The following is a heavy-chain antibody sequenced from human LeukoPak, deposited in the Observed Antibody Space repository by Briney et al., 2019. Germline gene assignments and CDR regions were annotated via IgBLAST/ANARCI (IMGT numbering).Heavy chain of an antibody. CDR2: IYSGDSDT. V-gene: IGHV5-51*01. CDR1: GYSFTSYW. CDR3: ARQKVTVVRGVIITEYFDY. Sequence: GEGLKISCQGSGYSFTSYWIGWVRQMPGKGLVWMGFIYSGDSDTRYSPYFQRHVTISADKSISTAYLQWSSLKASDTAMYYCARQKVTVVRGVIITEYFDYWGQGTLVTVSS. J-gene: IGHJ4*02. D-gene: IGHD3-10*01.